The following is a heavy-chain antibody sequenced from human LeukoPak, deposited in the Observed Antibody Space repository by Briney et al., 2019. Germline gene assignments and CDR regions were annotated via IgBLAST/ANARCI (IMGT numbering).Heavy chain of an antibody. J-gene: IGHJ5*02. CDR2: IIPIFGTA. D-gene: IGHD6-13*01. CDR1: GGTFSSYA. Sequence: SVKVSCKASGGTFSSYAISWVRQAPGQGLEWMGRIIPIFGTANYAQKFQGRVTITTDESTSTAYMELSSLRSEDTAVYYCARDEWLAAAGNLFDPWGQGTLVTVSS. CDR3: ARDEWLAAAGNLFDP. V-gene: IGHV1-69*05.